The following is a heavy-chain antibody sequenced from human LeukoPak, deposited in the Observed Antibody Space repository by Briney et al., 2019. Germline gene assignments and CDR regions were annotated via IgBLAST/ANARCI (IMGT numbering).Heavy chain of an antibody. V-gene: IGHV4-59*01. CDR3: ARGIEGYESGGHYFDY. CDR1: GGSMNGYY. Sequence: KPSETLSLICTVSGGSMNGYYWRWLRQPPGKGLEGIGYIYYSGNNNYNRSLKSRVTSSVDASKNQFSLKLSSVTAADTAVYYCARGIEGYESGGHYFDYWGQGTLVTVSS. D-gene: IGHD3-22*01. J-gene: IGHJ4*02. CDR2: IYYSGNN.